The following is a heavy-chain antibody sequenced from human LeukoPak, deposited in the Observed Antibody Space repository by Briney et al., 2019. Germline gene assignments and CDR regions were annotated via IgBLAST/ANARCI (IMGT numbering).Heavy chain of an antibody. CDR1: GGSISSYY. Sequence: PSETLSLTCTVSGGSISSYYWSWIRQPPGKGLEWIGYIYYSGSTNYNPSLKSRVTISVDTSKNQFSPKLSSVTAADTAVYYCARGRRWLAFDIWGQGTMVTVSS. J-gene: IGHJ3*02. CDR2: IYYSGST. D-gene: IGHD5-24*01. CDR3: ARGRRWLAFDI. V-gene: IGHV4-59*12.